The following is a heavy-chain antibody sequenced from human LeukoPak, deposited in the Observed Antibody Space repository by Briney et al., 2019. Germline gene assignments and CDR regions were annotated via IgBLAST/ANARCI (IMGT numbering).Heavy chain of an antibody. J-gene: IGHJ3*01. CDR2: FIPIYGAT. CDR1: GGSFSSDA. Sequence: SVRLSGTSSGGSFSSDAVSWVRQAPGQGLEWMGQFIPIYGATNYAQKFQDRVTLGTDKSPSTVYMELSRLRSEDTAVYYCAKEAGLCDNYNCYPAFDVWGPGTLVIVSS. D-gene: IGHD1-1*01. V-gene: IGHV1-69*05. CDR3: AKEAGLCDNYNCYPAFDV.